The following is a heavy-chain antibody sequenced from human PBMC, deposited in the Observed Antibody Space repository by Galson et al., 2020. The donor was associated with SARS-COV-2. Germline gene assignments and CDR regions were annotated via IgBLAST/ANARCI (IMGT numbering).Heavy chain of an antibody. V-gene: IGHV3-21*01. CDR1: GFTFSSYS. CDR3: ARDYDGDYVFDY. D-gene: IGHD4-17*01. Sequence: GESLKISCAASGFTFSSYSMNWVRQAPGKGLESVSSISSSSSYIYYADSVKGRFTISRDNAKNSLYLQMNSLRAEDTAVYYCARDYDGDYVFDYWGQGTLVTVSS. J-gene: IGHJ4*02. CDR2: ISSSSSYI.